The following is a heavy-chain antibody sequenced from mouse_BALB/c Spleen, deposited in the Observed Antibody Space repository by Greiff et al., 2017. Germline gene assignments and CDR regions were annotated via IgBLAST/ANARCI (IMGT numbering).Heavy chain of an antibody. CDR1: GFTFTDTY. CDR3: ARSAYTGAAWYFDD. Sequence: EVQLQQSGAELVKPGASVKLSCTASGFTFTDTYMHWVKQRPEQGLEWIGCIDPTNGNTKYDPKFQGKATITADTSSNTAYLQLSSLTSEDTAVYYCARSAYTGAAWYFDDWGQGTTVTVSS. V-gene: IGHV14-3*02. CDR2: IDPTNGNT. J-gene: IGHJ1*01.